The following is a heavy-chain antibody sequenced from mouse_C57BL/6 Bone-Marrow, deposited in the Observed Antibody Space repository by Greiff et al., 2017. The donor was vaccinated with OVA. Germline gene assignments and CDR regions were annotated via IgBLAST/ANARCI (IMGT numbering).Heavy chain of an antibody. V-gene: IGHV1-26*01. D-gene: IGHD2-3*01. J-gene: IGHJ3*01. CDR1: GYTFTDYY. CDR3: AREDDGYFRFAY. Sequence: EVQLQQSGPELVKPGASVKISCKASGYTFTDYYMNWVKQSHGKSLEWIGDINPNNGGTSYNQKFKGKATLTVDKSSSTAYMELRSLTSEDSAVYYCAREDDGYFRFAYWGQGTLVTVSA. CDR2: INPNNGGT.